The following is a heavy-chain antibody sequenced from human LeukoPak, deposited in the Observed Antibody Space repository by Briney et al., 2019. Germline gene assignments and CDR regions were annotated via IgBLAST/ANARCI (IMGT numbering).Heavy chain of an antibody. V-gene: IGHV3-30*04. Sequence: GRSLRLSCAASGFTFSSYAMHWVRQAPGKGLEWVAVISYDGSNKYYADSVKGRFTISRDNSKNTLYLQMNSLRAEDTAVYYCARPLGYCSSTSCKYYYYYGMDVWGQGTTVTVSS. D-gene: IGHD2-2*01. CDR2: ISYDGSNK. CDR3: ARPLGYCSSTSCKYYYYYGMDV. J-gene: IGHJ6*02. CDR1: GFTFSSYA.